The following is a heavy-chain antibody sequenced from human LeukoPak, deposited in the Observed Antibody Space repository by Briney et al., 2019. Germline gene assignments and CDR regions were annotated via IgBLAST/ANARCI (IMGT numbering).Heavy chain of an antibody. D-gene: IGHD5-24*01. V-gene: IGHV4-4*02. J-gene: IGHJ2*01. CDR3: ARGDNYVFDV. Sequence: SGTLSLTCVVPGGSISSSNWWSWVRQPPEKGLEWIGEISHDGSTNYNPSLKSRVTISVDKSNNHFSLKLTSVTAADTAMYYCARGDNYVFDVWGRGTLVSVSS. CDR2: ISHDGST. CDR1: GGSISSSNW.